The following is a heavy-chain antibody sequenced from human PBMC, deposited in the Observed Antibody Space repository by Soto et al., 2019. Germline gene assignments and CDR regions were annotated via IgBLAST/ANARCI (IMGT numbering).Heavy chain of an antibody. CDR2: IIPVLGVT. Sequence: QVQLVQSGAEVMKPGSSGKVSCRASGDTFSSYTVSWVRQAPGQGLEWMGRIIPVLGVTNYAQKFRGRVKITADESRKTAYMDLSGLRSEDTAVYYCERSRYCGTDCYHKYYYGMDVWGQGTAVTVSS. V-gene: IGHV1-69*02. J-gene: IGHJ6*02. D-gene: IGHD2-21*02. CDR1: GDTFSSYT. CDR3: ERSRYCGTDCYHKYYYGMDV.